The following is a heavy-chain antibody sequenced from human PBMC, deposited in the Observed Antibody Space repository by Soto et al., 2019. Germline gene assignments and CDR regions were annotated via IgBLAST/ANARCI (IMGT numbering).Heavy chain of an antibody. D-gene: IGHD2-21*01. CDR3: ARILTLVTPSAYNFDY. J-gene: IGHJ4*02. CDR2: ISGYNGKT. Sequence: QVQLVQSGAELKKPGASVKVSCRTSGYTFTNFGISWVRQAPGQGLEWMGWISGYNGKTKYGQKYQDRVTMTIDTSTTTAFMELRSLKSDDTALYYCARILTLVTPSAYNFDYWGQGTPVTVSS. CDR1: GYTFTNFG. V-gene: IGHV1-18*04.